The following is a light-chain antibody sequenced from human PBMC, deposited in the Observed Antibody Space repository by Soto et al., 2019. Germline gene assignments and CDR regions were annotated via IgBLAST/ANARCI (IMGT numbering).Light chain of an antibody. CDR1: DIGSRT. CDR3: QVWDSSSLQPF. Sequence: SYELTQLPSVSVAPGQTATITCGGNDIGSRTVHWYQQRPGQAPVVVVYDDGVRPSGIPERFSGSNSGNTATLTIRRVEGGDEADYYCQVWDSSSLQPFFGTGTKLTVL. J-gene: IGLJ1*01. CDR2: DDG. V-gene: IGLV3-21*02.